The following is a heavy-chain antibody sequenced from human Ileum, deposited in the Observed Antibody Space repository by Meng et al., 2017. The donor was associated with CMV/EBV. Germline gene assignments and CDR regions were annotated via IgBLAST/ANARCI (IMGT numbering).Heavy chain of an antibody. CDR1: GFTFSDYY. CDR3: ARERNSYFLH. V-gene: IGHV3-11*01. Sequence: GESLKISCAASGFTFSDYYMSWIRQAPGKGLECVSYISSSGSTIYYADSVKGRFTISRDNAKNPLYLQMNSLRAEDTAVYYCARERNSYFLHWGQGTQVTVSS. J-gene: IGHJ1*01. D-gene: IGHD1-14*01. CDR2: ISSSGSTI.